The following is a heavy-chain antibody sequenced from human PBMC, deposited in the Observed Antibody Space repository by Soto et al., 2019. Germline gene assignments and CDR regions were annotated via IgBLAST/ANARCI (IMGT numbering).Heavy chain of an antibody. CDR3: ARVITRPTYYYDSSGYPRGLVDY. J-gene: IGHJ4*02. Sequence: QVQLVQSGAEVKKPGASVKVSCKASGYTFTSYAMHWVRQAPGQRLEWMGWINAGNGNTKYSQKFQGRVTITRDTSASTAYMELSSLRSEDTAVYYCARVITRPTYYYDSSGYPRGLVDYWGQGTLVTVSS. CDR2: INAGNGNT. V-gene: IGHV1-3*01. D-gene: IGHD3-22*01. CDR1: GYTFTSYA.